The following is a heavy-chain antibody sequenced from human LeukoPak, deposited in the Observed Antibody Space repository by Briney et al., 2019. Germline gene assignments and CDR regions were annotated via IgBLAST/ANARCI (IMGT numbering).Heavy chain of an antibody. CDR1: GHTVTNYG. J-gene: IGHJ4*02. CDR3: ARDRRSSSSNSILFDY. V-gene: IGHV1-18*01. CDR2: IGAYNGNT. Sequence: ASVKVSCKASGHTVTNYGVSWVRQAPGQGLEWMGWIGAYNGNTNYAQKLQGRVTMTTDTSTSTAYMELRSRRSDDTAVYYCARDRRSSSSNSILFDYWGQGTVVTVSS. D-gene: IGHD6-6*01.